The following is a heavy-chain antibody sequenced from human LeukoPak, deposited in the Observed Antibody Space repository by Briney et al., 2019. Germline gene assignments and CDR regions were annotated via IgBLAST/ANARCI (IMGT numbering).Heavy chain of an antibody. CDR1: GFTFSSYS. J-gene: IGHJ5*02. D-gene: IGHD5-18*01. CDR3: ARDLGKTGYSYGTNWFDP. V-gene: IGHV3-21*01. CDR2: ISSSSSYI. Sequence: GGSLRLSCAASGFTFSSYSMNWVRQAPGEGLEWVSSISSSSSYIYYADSVKGRFTISRDNAKNSLYLQMNSLRAEDTAVYYCARDLGKTGYSYGTNWFDPWGQGTQVTVSS.